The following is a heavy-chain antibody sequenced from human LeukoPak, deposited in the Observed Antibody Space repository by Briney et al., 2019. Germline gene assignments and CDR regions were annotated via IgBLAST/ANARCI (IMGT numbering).Heavy chain of an antibody. CDR3: ATDRGWRTSGYYLYYFEY. J-gene: IGHJ4*02. CDR1: GFSFSHYG. CDR2: IWNHGSKS. Sequence: GGSLRLSCAASGFSFSHYGMHWVRQAPGKGLEWVAIIWNHGSKSQYADSVKGRFTVSRDNSKNMLSLQMSSLRAEDTAVYYCATDRGWRTSGYYLYYFEYWGQGTLVTYSS. V-gene: IGHV3-33*03. D-gene: IGHD3-3*01.